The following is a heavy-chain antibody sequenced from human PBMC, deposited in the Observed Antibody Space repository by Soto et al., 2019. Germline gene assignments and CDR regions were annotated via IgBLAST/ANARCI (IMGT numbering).Heavy chain of an antibody. Sequence: QVQLVESGGGVVQPGRSLRLSCAASGFTFSSYAMHWVRQAPGKGLEWVAVISYDGSNKYYADSVKGRFTISRDNSKNTLYLQMNSLRAEDTAVYYCARDVLYSSGLYDYWGQGTLVTVSS. D-gene: IGHD6-19*01. CDR3: ARDVLYSSGLYDY. V-gene: IGHV3-30-3*01. CDR1: GFTFSSYA. CDR2: ISYDGSNK. J-gene: IGHJ4*02.